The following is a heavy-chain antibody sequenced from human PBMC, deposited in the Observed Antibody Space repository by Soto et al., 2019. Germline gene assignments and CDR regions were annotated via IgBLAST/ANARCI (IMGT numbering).Heavy chain of an antibody. J-gene: IGHJ2*01. CDR1: GLTFSSYE. V-gene: IGHV3-48*03. Sequence: GGSLRLSCAASGLTFSSYEMNWARQAPGKGLEWVSYISRSGSTIYYADSVKGRVTISRGNAKNSLYLQMNSLRAEDTAVYYCARDGRIRRPDWYFDLWGRGTLVTVSS. CDR3: ARDGRIRRPDWYFDL. CDR2: ISRSGSTI. D-gene: IGHD2-15*01.